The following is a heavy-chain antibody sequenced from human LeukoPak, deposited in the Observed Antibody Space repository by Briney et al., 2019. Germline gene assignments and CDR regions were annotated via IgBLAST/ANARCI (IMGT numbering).Heavy chain of an antibody. Sequence: GESLKISCKGSGYSFTSYWIGWVRQMPGKGLEWMGIIYPGGSDTRYSPSFQGQVTISADKSISTAYLQWSSLKASDTAMYYCAGRPRTYSSGWYYFDYWGQGTLVTVSS. CDR3: AGRPRTYSSGWYYFDY. V-gene: IGHV5-51*01. J-gene: IGHJ4*02. CDR2: IYPGGSDT. D-gene: IGHD6-19*01. CDR1: GYSFTSYW.